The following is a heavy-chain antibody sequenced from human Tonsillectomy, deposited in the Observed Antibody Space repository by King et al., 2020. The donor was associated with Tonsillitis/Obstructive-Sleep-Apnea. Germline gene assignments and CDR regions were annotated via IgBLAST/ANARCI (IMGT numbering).Heavy chain of an antibody. V-gene: IGHV1-3*01. Sequence: QLVQSGAEVKKPGASVKVSCKASGYTFTSYAMHWVRQAPGQRLEWMGGINAGNGNKKYSQKFQGRVTITRVTSASTAYMELSSLRSEDTAVYYCARDVMRGAFDIWGQGTMVTVSS. D-gene: IGHD2/OR15-2a*01. CDR2: INAGNGNK. CDR3: ARDVMRGAFDI. CDR1: GYTFTSYA. J-gene: IGHJ3*02.